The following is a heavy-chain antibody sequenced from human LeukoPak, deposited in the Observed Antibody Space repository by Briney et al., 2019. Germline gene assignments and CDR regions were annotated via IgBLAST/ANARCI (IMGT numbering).Heavy chain of an antibody. J-gene: IGHJ4*02. CDR2: IYYSGST. CDR3: ARHPCCGGSCYSIDY. CDR1: GGSISSYY. V-gene: IGHV4-59*08. D-gene: IGHD2-15*01. Sequence: SETLSLTCTVSGGSISSYYWSWIRQPPGKGLEWIGYIYYSGSTNYNPSLKSRVTISVDTSKNQFSLKLSSVTAADTAVYYCARHPCCGGSCYSIDYWGQGTLVTVSS.